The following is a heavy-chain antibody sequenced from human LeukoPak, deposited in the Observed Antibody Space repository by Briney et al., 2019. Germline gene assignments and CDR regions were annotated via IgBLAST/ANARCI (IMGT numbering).Heavy chain of an antibody. Sequence: ALVRVSCKPSGYTFTSYTMHWVRQAPGQRLEWMGWINTGNGNTKYSQEFQGRVTLTRDTSASTAYMELSSLRSEDMAVYYCARGAKFRSYGSGTFYTSLPFDPWGQGTLVTVSS. CDR3: ARGAKFRSYGSGTFYTSLPFDP. V-gene: IGHV1-3*03. CDR1: GYTFTSYT. D-gene: IGHD3-10*01. CDR2: INTGNGNT. J-gene: IGHJ5*02.